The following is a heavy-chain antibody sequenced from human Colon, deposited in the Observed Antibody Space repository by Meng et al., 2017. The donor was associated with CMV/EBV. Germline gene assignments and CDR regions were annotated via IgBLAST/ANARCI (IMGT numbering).Heavy chain of an antibody. CDR1: GFTFSNYW. CDR2: INPDGTGT. V-gene: IGHV3-74*01. Sequence: SLSCAASGFTFSNYWMHWVRQAPGQGLVWVSRINPDGTGTNYADSVKGRFTISRDNAKNTVYLQMSSLRVDDTAVYYCVRDLRVSDSWGQGTLVTVSS. D-gene: IGHD2-8*01. J-gene: IGHJ4*02. CDR3: VRDLRVSDS.